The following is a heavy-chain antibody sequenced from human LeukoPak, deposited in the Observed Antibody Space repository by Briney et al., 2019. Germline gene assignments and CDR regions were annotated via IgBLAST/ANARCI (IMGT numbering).Heavy chain of an antibody. V-gene: IGHV3-30-3*01. D-gene: IGHD3-22*01. CDR3: ARGYYDSSGYPMDAFDI. Sequence: PGGSLRLSCAASGFTFSSYAMHWVRQALGKGLEWVAVISYDGSNKYYADSVKGRFTISRDNAKNSLYLQMNSLRAEDTAVYYCARGYYDSSGYPMDAFDIWGQGTMVTVSS. CDR1: GFTFSSYA. J-gene: IGHJ3*02. CDR2: ISYDGSNK.